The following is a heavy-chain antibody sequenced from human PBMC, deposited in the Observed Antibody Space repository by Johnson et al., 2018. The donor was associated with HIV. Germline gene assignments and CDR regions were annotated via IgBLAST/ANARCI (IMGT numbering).Heavy chain of an antibody. CDR2: INWNGGST. Sequence: VQLVESGGGVVRPGGSLRLSCAASGFTFDDYGMSWVRQAPGKGLEWVSGINWNGGSTGYADSVKGRFTISRDNAKNSPYLQMNSLRAGDWAVYSCASGGHYELNAFDIWGQGTMVTVSS. CDR3: ASGGHYELNAFDI. CDR1: GFTFDDYG. V-gene: IGHV3-20*04. D-gene: IGHD4-17*01. J-gene: IGHJ3*02.